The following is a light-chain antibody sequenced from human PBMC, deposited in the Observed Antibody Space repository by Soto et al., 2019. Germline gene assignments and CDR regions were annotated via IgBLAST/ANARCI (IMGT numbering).Light chain of an antibody. V-gene: IGLV3-21*04. Sequence: SYELTQPPSVSVAPGKTARITCGGNNIGSKSVHWYQQKPGQAPVLVIYYDSDRPSGIPERFSGSNSGNTATLTISRVEAGDEADYYCQVWDIGVFGGGTKLTVL. J-gene: IGLJ2*01. CDR1: NIGSKS. CDR3: QVWDIGV. CDR2: YDS.